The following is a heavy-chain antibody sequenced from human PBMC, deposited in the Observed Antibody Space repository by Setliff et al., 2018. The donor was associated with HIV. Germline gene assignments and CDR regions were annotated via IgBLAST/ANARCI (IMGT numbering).Heavy chain of an antibody. CDR3: ARDEQLVRGSHYYYYMDV. D-gene: IGHD6-6*01. J-gene: IGHJ6*03. Sequence: SETLSLTCTVSGGSISSGSYYWSWIRQPAGKGLEWIGHIYTSGRTNYNPSLKSRVTISVDTSKNQFSLKLSSVTAADTAVYYCARDEQLVRGSHYYYYMDVWGKGTTVTVS. CDR1: GGSISSGSYY. V-gene: IGHV4-61*09. CDR2: IYTSGRT.